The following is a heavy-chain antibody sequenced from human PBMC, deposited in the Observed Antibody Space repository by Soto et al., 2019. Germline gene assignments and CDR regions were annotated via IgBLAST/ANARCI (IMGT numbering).Heavy chain of an antibody. CDR3: ARSIAARRGGDY. CDR2: MNPNSGNT. V-gene: IGHV1-8*01. J-gene: IGHJ4*02. CDR1: ENTLPSYD. D-gene: IGHD6-6*01. Sequence: QVQLVQSGAEVKKPGASVKVSCKASENTLPSYDINWLRQATGQGLEWMGWMNPNSGNTGNAQKFQGRVTMTRNTSISTAYMELSSLRSEDTAVYYCARSIAARRGGDYWGQGTLVTVSS.